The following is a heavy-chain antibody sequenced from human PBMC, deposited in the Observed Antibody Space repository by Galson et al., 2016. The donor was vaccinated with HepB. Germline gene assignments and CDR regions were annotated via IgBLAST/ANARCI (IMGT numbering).Heavy chain of an antibody. V-gene: IGHV3-23*02. CDR2: ISGSGGSP. D-gene: IGHD4-17*01. CDR3: AKVPPGPTDY. J-gene: IGHJ4*02. CDR1: GFIFSSYG. Sequence: SLRLSCAASGFIFSSYGMGWVRQAPGKGLEWVAGISGSGGSPYYRDSVKGRFTVSRDNSKNTVFLRMNNLRVEDTAVYFCAKVPPGPTDYWGQGTLVTVSS.